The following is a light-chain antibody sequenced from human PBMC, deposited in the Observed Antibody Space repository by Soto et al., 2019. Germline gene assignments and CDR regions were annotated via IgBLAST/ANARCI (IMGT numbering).Light chain of an antibody. CDR1: QSVFHTSYNRNY. V-gene: IGKV4-1*01. CDR2: WAS. CDR3: QQYRLAPYS. J-gene: IGKJ2*03. Sequence: DFVMTQSPDSLAVSLGERAAINCKSSQSVFHTSYNRNYLAWYQQKPGQPPKLLIYWASTRASGVPDRFRGSGSGTEFTLTISSLQAEDVAVYYCQQYRLAPYSFGQGTRLEIK.